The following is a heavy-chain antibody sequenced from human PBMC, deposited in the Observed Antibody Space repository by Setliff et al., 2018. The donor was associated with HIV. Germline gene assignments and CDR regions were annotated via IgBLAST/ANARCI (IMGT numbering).Heavy chain of an antibody. D-gene: IGHD1-1*01. CDR1: GYTFTDYF. Sequence: VASVKVSCKSSGYTFTDYFMHWVRQAPGQGLEWMGWISPDNANTRISQKFRGSVTMTRDRSINTAYMEFTGLTSDDTAVYYCARGADGTTGSTPRYYYYYYMDVWGKGTAVTVSS. CDR2: ISPDNANT. CDR3: ARGADGTTGSTPRYYYYYYMDV. J-gene: IGHJ6*03. V-gene: IGHV1-2*02.